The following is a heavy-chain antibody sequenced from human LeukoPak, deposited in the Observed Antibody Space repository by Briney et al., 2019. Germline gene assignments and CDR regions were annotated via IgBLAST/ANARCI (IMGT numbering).Heavy chain of an antibody. Sequence: GGSLRLSCAASGFTFSSYSMNWVRQAPGNGLEWVSSISSSSSYIYYADSVKGRFTISRDNAKNSLYLQMNSLRAEDTAVYYCARDKGTCSSTTCPGGDFDYWGQGTLVTVSS. V-gene: IGHV3-21*01. CDR3: ARDKGTCSSTTCPGGDFDY. D-gene: IGHD2-2*01. J-gene: IGHJ4*02. CDR2: ISSSSSYI. CDR1: GFTFSSYS.